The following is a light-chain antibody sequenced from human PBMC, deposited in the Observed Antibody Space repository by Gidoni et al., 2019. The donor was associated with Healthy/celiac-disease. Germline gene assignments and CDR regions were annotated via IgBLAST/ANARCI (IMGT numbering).Light chain of an antibody. CDR3: QQYGSSPIT. CDR1: QSVSSSY. V-gene: IGKV3-20*01. J-gene: IGKJ5*01. CDR2: GAS. Sequence: EIVLTQSPGTLSLSPGERATLSCRASQSVSSSYLAWYQQKPGQAPRLLISGASSSATGIPDRFSGSGSGTDFTLTISRLEPEDFAVYYCQQYGSSPITFXXXTRLEIK.